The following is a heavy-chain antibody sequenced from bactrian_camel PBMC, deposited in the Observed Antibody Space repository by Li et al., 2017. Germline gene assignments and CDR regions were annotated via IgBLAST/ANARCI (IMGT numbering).Heavy chain of an antibody. V-gene: IGHV3S67*01. Sequence: VQLVESGGGSLQHGQSLRLSCVVSGYSSCTFDLSWHRQTPGQEREFVARIVSASITTYADSLKARFTISRDNRKNTLYLHMSMLKSEDTAMYYCARGREHDFDYPKEAQGTQVTVS. CDR1: GYSSCTFD. J-gene: IGHJ4*01. CDR2: IVSASIT. D-gene: IGHD3*01.